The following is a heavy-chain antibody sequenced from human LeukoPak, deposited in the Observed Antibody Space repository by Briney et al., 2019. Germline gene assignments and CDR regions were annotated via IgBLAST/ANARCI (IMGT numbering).Heavy chain of an antibody. CDR3: ASGGTSGFEGYFFVDY. D-gene: IGHD4-23*01. V-gene: IGHV3-7*01. Sequence: GGSLRLSCAASGFTLNNYWMNWVRQAPGKGLEWVANIKQDGSAKSYVDSVKGRFTISRDNAKNSLYLQMNSLRAEDTAVYYCASGGTSGFEGYFFVDYWGQGILVTVSS. CDR1: GFTLNNYW. CDR2: IKQDGSAK. J-gene: IGHJ4*02.